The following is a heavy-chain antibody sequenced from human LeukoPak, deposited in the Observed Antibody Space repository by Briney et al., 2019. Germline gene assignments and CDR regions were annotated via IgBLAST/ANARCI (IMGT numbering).Heavy chain of an antibody. V-gene: IGHV3-7*01. CDR2: IKQDGSEK. D-gene: IGHD3-3*01. CDR3: ARVNFLGSYEPYYDY. CDR1: GFTFSSYW. Sequence: PGGSLRLSCAASGFTFSSYWMSWVRQAPGKGLEWVANIKQDGSEKYYVDSVKGRFTISRDNAKNSLYLQMNSLRAEDTAVYNCARVNFLGSYEPYYDYWGQGTLVTVSS. J-gene: IGHJ4*02.